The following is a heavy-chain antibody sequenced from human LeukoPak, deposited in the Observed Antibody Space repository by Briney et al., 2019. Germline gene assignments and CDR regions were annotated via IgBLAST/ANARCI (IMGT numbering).Heavy chain of an antibody. CDR1: GYTFTSYG. CDR2: INAYNGNT. Sequence: VASVKVSCKASGYTFTSYGISWVRQAPGQGLEWMGWINAYNGNTNYAQKLQGRVTMTTDTSTSTAYMELRSLKSDDTAVYYCAAGYSYGWYYYYYMDVWGKGTTATVSS. D-gene: IGHD5-18*01. CDR3: AAGYSYGWYYYYYMDV. J-gene: IGHJ6*03. V-gene: IGHV1-18*01.